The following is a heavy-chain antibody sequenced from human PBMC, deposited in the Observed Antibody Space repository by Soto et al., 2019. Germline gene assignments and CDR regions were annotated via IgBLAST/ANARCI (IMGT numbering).Heavy chain of an antibody. Sequence: GGSLRLPCAASGFTFSSYAMSWVRQAPGKGLEWVSAISGSGGSTYYADSVKGRFTISRDNSKNTLYLQMNSLRAEDTAVYYCAKLPAGGSYFFDYWGQGTLVTVSS. CDR2: ISGSGGST. CDR3: AKLPAGGSYFFDY. V-gene: IGHV3-23*01. D-gene: IGHD1-26*01. CDR1: GFTFSSYA. J-gene: IGHJ4*02.